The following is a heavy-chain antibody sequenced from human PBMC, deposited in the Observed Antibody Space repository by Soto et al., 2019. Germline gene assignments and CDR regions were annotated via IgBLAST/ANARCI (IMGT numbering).Heavy chain of an antibody. J-gene: IGHJ6*02. CDR3: ARVKGGNHFYYYYGMDV. CDR1: GGSFSGYY. CDR2: INHSGST. V-gene: IGHV4-34*01. Sequence: SETLSLTCAVYGGSFSGYYWSWIRQPPGKGLEWIGEINHSGSTNYNPSLKSRVTISVDTSKNQFSLKLSSVTAADTAVYYCARVKGGNHFYYYYGMDVWGQGTTVTVSS. D-gene: IGHD3-16*01.